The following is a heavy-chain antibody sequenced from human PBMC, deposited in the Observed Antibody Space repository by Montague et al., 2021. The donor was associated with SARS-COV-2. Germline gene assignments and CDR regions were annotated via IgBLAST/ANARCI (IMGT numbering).Heavy chain of an antibody. J-gene: IGHJ4*02. V-gene: IGHV4-4*07. CDR3: ARDGGFYGSGGYSL. CDR2: IFAGGGT. D-gene: IGHD3-10*01. Sequence: SETLSLTCTVSGGSIRSYSWSWIRQPAAKGLDWIGRIFAGGGTXXXPSXXXRVSMSVDASKNQFSFILTSVTAADTGVYFCARDGGFYGSGGYSLWGQGTLVTVSS. CDR1: GGSIRSYS.